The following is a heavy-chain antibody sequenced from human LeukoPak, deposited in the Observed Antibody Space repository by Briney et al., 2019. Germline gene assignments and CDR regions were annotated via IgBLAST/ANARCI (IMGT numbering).Heavy chain of an antibody. CDR1: GFTFDDYG. CDR2: ISGSGGST. V-gene: IGHV3-23*01. CDR3: AKDRLAARPYYFDY. D-gene: IGHD6-6*01. J-gene: IGHJ4*02. Sequence: PGGSLRLSCAASGFTFDDYGMSWVRQAPGKGLEWVSGISGSGGSTYYADSVKGRVTISRDNSKNTLYLQMNSLRAEDTAVYYCAKDRLAARPYYFDYWGQGTLVTVSS.